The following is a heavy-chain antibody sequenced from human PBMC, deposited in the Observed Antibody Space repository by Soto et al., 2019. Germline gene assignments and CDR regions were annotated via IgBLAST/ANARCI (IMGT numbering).Heavy chain of an antibody. CDR3: ASPDPDFGVDSYGMDV. J-gene: IGHJ6*02. V-gene: IGHV1-8*01. CDR1: GYSFTSYD. Sequence: ASVKVSCKASGYSFTSYDINWVRQATGQGLEWMGWMNPNSGDTGYAQKFQGRVTITADESTSTAYMELSSLRSEDTAVYYCASPDPDFGVDSYGMDVWGQGTTVTVSS. D-gene: IGHD3-3*01. CDR2: MNPNSGDT.